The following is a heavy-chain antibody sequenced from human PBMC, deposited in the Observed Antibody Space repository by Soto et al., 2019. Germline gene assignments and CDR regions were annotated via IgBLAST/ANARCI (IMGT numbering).Heavy chain of an antibody. CDR3: ARQDCGSGNNCQFGAPAFPD. CDR2: VRRSGSSA. CDR1: GFTFRNYD. Sequence: EVQLLESGGGLVQPGGSLRLSCAASGFTFRNYDMSWVRQAPGAGLELVSSVRRSGSSAYYADSVKGRFLISRDNPKNRWYLQMSSLSAADTAVSYCARQDCGSGNNCQFGAPAFPDWGQGNLGTVTS. V-gene: IGHV3-23*01. J-gene: IGHJ4*02. D-gene: IGHD2-21*01.